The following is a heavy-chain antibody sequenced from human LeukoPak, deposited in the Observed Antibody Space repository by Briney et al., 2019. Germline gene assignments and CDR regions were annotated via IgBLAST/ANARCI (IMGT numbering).Heavy chain of an antibody. CDR3: ARVRDYSDSSGYFGIDY. J-gene: IGHJ4*02. D-gene: IGHD3-22*01. CDR1: GYTLTSYT. Sequence: ASVKVSCRASGYTLTSYTMKWGGQAPGQGLEWMGWINTNTGNPTYAQGFTGQVVFSVDTSVSTAHLQISSLKAEDTAVYYCARVRDYSDSSGYFGIDYWGQGTLVTVSS. V-gene: IGHV7-4-1*02. CDR2: INTNTGNP.